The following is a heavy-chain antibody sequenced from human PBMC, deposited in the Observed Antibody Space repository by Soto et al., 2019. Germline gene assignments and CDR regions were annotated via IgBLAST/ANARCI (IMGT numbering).Heavy chain of an antibody. V-gene: IGHV4-30-2*01. D-gene: IGHD3-10*01. Sequence: SETLSLTCAVSGVSISSGGYSWSWIRQPPGKGLEWIGYIYHSGSTYYNPSLKSRVTISVDRSKNQFSLKLSSVTAADTAVYYCARGEYYYGSRSENSLGPPAPFDYWGQGTLVTVSS. J-gene: IGHJ4*02. CDR2: IYHSGST. CDR1: GVSISSGGYS. CDR3: ARGEYYYGSRSENSLGPPAPFDY.